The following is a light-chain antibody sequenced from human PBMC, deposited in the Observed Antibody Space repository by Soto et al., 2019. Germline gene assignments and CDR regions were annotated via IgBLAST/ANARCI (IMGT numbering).Light chain of an antibody. V-gene: IGKV1-5*01. CDR3: QQYNSYSPWT. J-gene: IGKJ1*01. CDR1: QSISSW. Sequence: DIQMTQSPSTLSASVGDRVTISCRASQSISSWLAWYQQKPGKAPKLLIYDASSLESGVPSRFSGSGFGTEFTLTIRSLQPDDFATYYCQQYNSYSPWTFGQGTKVEIK. CDR2: DAS.